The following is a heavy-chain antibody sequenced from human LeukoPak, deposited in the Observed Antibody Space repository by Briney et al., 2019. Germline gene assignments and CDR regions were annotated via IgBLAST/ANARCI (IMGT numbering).Heavy chain of an antibody. CDR2: ISSSSSTI. CDR1: GFTFSRYS. Sequence: PGGSLRLSCAASGFTFSRYSMNWVRQAPGKGLEWVSYISSSSSTIYYADSVKGRFTISRDNAKNSLYLQMNSLRAEDTALYYCAKEYDILTGYYKGGAFDIWGQGTMVTVSS. D-gene: IGHD3-9*01. J-gene: IGHJ3*02. V-gene: IGHV3-48*04. CDR3: AKEYDILTGYYKGGAFDI.